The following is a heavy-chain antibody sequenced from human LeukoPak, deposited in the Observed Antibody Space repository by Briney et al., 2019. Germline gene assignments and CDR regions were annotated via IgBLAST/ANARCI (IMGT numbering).Heavy chain of an antibody. J-gene: IGHJ4*02. CDR2: INPNSGGT. V-gene: IGHV1-2*02. CDR1: GYTFTGYY. CDR3: ARSYSSGWTYHY. Sequence: ASVKVSCKASGYTFTGYYMHWVRQAPGQGLEWMGWINPNSGGTNYAQKFQGRVTMTTDTSISTAYMELSRLRSDDTAVYYCARSYSSGWTYHYWGQGTLVTVSS. D-gene: IGHD6-19*01.